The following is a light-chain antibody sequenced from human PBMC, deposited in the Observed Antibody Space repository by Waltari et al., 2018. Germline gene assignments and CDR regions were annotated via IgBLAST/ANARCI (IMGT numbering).Light chain of an antibody. J-gene: IGKJ4*01. CDR1: QSVSID. Sequence: EIVMTQSPATLSVSPGERATLSCRASQSVSIDLVWYQQKPGQAPRLLISGASTRATGVPARFSGSGAGTDFTLTVSSLQSEDVAIYYCQQYNKLPTFGGGTKVDIK. V-gene: IGKV3-15*01. CDR3: QQYNKLPT. CDR2: GAS.